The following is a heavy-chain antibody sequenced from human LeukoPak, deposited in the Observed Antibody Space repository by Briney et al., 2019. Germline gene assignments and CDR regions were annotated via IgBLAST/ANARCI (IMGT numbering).Heavy chain of an antibody. CDR3: ARAYYDSSGWKVVGVLEDAFDI. CDR1: GFTFSSYA. V-gene: IGHV3-30-3*01. D-gene: IGHD3-22*01. Sequence: GRSLRLSCAASGFTFSSYAMHWVRQAPGKGLEWVAVISYDGNNKYYADSVKGRFTISRDNSKNTLYLQMNSLRAEDTAVYYCARAYYDSSGWKVVGVLEDAFDIWGQGTMVTVSS. CDR2: ISYDGNNK. J-gene: IGHJ3*02.